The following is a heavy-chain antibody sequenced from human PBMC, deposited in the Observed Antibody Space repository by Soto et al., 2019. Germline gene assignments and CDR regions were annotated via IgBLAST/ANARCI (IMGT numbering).Heavy chain of an antibody. CDR3: ARHIGVTGTRGFDY. D-gene: IGHD6-19*01. CDR2: VVHWGTT. CDR1: GASINDNNW. J-gene: IGHJ4*02. V-gene: IGHV4-4*02. Sequence: QVQLQQSGPGLVKPSETLSLTCAVSGASINDNNWWSWVRQTPGKGLEWIGEVVHWGTTNYNPSLRSLVTISMDKPNNQISLTLSSVTAADSALYYCARHIGVTGTRGFDYWGQGTLVTVSS.